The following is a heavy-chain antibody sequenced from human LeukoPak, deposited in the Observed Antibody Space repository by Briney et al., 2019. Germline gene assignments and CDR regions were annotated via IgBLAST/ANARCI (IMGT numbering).Heavy chain of an antibody. Sequence: GRSLRLSCAASGFTFDDYAMHWVRQAPGKGLEWVSGISWNSGSIGYADSVKGRFTISRDNAKNSLYLQMNSLRAEDTAVYYCARVVSYYYYYMDVWGKGTTVTVSS. V-gene: IGHV3-9*01. J-gene: IGHJ6*03. CDR2: ISWNSGSI. CDR3: ARVVSYYYYYMDV. CDR1: GFTFDDYA. D-gene: IGHD3-10*01.